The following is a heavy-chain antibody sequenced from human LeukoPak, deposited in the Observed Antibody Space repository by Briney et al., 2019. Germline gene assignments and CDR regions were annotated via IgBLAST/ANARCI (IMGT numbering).Heavy chain of an antibody. D-gene: IGHD5-18*01. CDR2: IDPNSGGT. J-gene: IGHJ4*02. CDR3: ARGTAMVYYFDY. Sequence: ASVKVSCKASGYTFTGYYMHWVRQAPGQGLEWMGWIDPNSGGTNYAQKFQGRVTMTRDTSISTAYMELSRLRSDDTAVYYCARGTAMVYYFDYWGQGTLVTVSS. V-gene: IGHV1-2*02. CDR1: GYTFTGYY.